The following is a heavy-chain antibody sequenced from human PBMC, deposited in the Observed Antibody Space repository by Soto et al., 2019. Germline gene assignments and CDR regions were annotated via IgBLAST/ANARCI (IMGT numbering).Heavy chain of an antibody. Sequence: GGSLRLSCAASGFTFSSYSMNWVRQAPGKGLEWVSYISSSSSTIYYADSVKGRFTISRDNAKNSLYLQMNSLRAEDTAVYYCARTPREGSGSGYYYYYYMDVWGKGTTVTVSS. V-gene: IGHV3-48*01. CDR1: GFTFSSYS. CDR3: ARTPREGSGSGYYYYYYMDV. CDR2: ISSSSSTI. J-gene: IGHJ6*03. D-gene: IGHD3-10*01.